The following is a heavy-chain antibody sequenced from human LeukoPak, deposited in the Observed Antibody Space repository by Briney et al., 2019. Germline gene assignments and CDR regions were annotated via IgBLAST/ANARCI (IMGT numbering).Heavy chain of an antibody. CDR2: INPNNSGP. V-gene: IGHV1-2*06. J-gene: IGHJ4*02. CDR1: GYTFTNYF. D-gene: IGHD7-27*01. CDR3: ARDLSSAANWELDF. Sequence: ASVKVSCKASGYTFTNYFIHWVRQAPGQGLEWMGRINPNNSGPEYGQNFQGRVTMTRDTSISTVYMEVYSLTSDDTAVYYCARDLSSAANWELDFWGQGILVTVSS.